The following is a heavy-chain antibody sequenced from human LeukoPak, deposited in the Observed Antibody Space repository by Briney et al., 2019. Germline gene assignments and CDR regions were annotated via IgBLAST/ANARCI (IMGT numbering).Heavy chain of an antibody. V-gene: IGHV3-23*01. CDR3: AKDLGLSGVLDY. Sequence: GGSLRLSCAASGFTFSSYAMSWVRQAPGKGLEWVSAISGSGGSTYYAHSVKRRFTISRDNSKNTLYLQMNSLRAEDTAVYYCAKDLGLSGVLDYWGQGTLVTVSS. D-gene: IGHD7-27*01. J-gene: IGHJ4*02. CDR2: ISGSGGST. CDR1: GFTFSSYA.